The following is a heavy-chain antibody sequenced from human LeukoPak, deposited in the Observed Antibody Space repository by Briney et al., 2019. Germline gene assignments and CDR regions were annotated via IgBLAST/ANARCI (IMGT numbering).Heavy chain of an antibody. CDR1: GFTASSYR. Sequence: QTGGSLRLSCVASGFTASSYRMSWVRQAPGKGLEWVANIKRDGSEKYYVDSVKGRFTISRDNAKNSLYLQMNSLRAEDTAVYYCARALGYSSGCGDYWGQGTLVTVSS. V-gene: IGHV3-7*01. CDR3: ARALGYSSGCGDY. D-gene: IGHD6-19*01. CDR2: IKRDGSEK. J-gene: IGHJ4*02.